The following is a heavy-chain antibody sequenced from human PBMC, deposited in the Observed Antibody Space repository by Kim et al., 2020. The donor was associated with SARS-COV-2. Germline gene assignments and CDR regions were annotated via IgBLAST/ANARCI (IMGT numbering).Heavy chain of an antibody. J-gene: IGHJ4*02. CDR2: ISSSSSYT. V-gene: IGHV3-11*06. CDR1: GFTFSDYY. Sequence: GGSLRLSCAASGFTFSDYYMSWIRQAPGKGLEWVSYISSSSSYTNYADSVKGRFTISRDNAKNSLYLQMNSLRAEDTAVYYCARDLTPPYSFILEWGYFDYWGQGTLVTVSS. D-gene: IGHD3-3*01. CDR3: ARDLTPPYSFILEWGYFDY.